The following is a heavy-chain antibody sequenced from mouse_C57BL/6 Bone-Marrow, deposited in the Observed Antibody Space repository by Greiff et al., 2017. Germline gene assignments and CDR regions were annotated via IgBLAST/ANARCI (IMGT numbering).Heavy chain of an antibody. CDR3: TPYYYGSSDTY. D-gene: IGHD1-1*01. CDR1: GYTFTDYE. J-gene: IGHJ3*01. CDR2: IDPETGGT. V-gene: IGHV1-15*01. Sequence: QVQLQQSGAELVRPGASVTLSCKASGYTFTDYEMHWVKQTPVHGLEWIGAIDPETGGTDYNQKFKGKAILTADKSSSTAYMELRSLTSEDAAVYYCTPYYYGSSDTYWGQGTLVTVSA.